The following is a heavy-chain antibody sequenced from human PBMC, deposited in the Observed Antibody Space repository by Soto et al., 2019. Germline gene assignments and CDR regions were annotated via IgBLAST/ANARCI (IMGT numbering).Heavy chain of an antibody. Sequence: ASVKVSCKASGYTFTSYGISWARQAPGQGLEWVGWISAYNGNTNYAQKLQGRVTMTTDTSTSTAYMELRSLRSDDTAVYYCARLYGSGTQSGYWGQGTLVTVSS. J-gene: IGHJ4*02. V-gene: IGHV1-18*04. CDR1: GYTFTSYG. CDR2: ISAYNGNT. CDR3: ARLYGSGTQSGY. D-gene: IGHD3-10*01.